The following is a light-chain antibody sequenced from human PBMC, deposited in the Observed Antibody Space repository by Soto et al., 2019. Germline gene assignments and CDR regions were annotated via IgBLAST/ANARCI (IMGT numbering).Light chain of an antibody. CDR3: QQYNTWPPIT. V-gene: IGKV3-15*01. J-gene: IGKJ5*01. Sequence: EIVLTQSPGTLSLSPGERATLSCRASQSISSDVAWYQQKPGQAPRLLIYGASTTATGIPARFSGSGSGTEFTLDISSLQSEDFAVYYCQQYNTWPPITFGQGTRLEIK. CDR1: QSISSD. CDR2: GAS.